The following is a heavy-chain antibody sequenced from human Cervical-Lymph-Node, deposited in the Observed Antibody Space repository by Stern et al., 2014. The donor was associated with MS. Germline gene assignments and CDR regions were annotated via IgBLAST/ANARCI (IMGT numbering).Heavy chain of an antibody. D-gene: IGHD3-9*01. CDR3: ARDCRLRYFDNYGMDV. J-gene: IGHJ6*02. CDR2: IYTSGST. Sequence: MQLVESGPGLLKPSQTLSLTCTVSGGSISSGSYYWSWIRQPAGKGLEWIGRIYTSGSTNYNPSLKSRVTISVDTSKNQFSLKLSSVTAADTAVYYCARDCRLRYFDNYGMDVWGQGTTVTVSS. CDR1: GGSISSGSYY. V-gene: IGHV4-61*02.